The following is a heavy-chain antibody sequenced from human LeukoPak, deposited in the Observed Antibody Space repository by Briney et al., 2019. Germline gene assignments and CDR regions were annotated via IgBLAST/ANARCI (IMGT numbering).Heavy chain of an antibody. V-gene: IGHV1-69*06. CDR2: IIPIFGTA. D-gene: IGHD3/OR15-3a*01. J-gene: IGHJ5*02. Sequence: SVKVSCKASGGTFGSYAISWVRQAPGQGLEWMGGIIPIFGTANYAQKFQGRVTITADKSTSTAYMELSSLRSEDTAAYYCARGDLNNWFDPWGQGTLVTVSS. CDR3: ARGDLNNWFDP. CDR1: GGTFGSYA.